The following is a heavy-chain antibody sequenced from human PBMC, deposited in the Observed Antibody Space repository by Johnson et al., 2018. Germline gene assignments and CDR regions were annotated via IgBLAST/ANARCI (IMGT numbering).Heavy chain of an antibody. CDR2: ISHDGTYD. CDR3: ERVSGYYTGYFDA. D-gene: IGHD3-3*01. V-gene: IGHV3-30*14. CDR1: GFTFSDHS. Sequence: QVQLVQSGGGLVQPGRSLRLSCAASGFTFSDHSMHWVRQAPGKGLEWLSVISHDGTYDSYADSVKGRFTIYMDNSKNTLYLQMNSLRAKDTALYFCERVSGYYTGYFDAWGLGTLVAVSA. J-gene: IGHJ4*02.